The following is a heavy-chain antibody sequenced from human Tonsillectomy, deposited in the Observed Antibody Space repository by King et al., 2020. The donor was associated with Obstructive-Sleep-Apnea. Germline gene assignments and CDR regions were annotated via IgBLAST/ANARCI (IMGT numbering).Heavy chain of an antibody. D-gene: IGHD2-21*01. CDR2: ISYDGSNK. Sequence: VQLVESGGGVVQPGRSLRLSCAASGFTFSSYAMHWVRQAPGKGLEWVAVISYDGSNKYYADSVKGRFTISRDNSKNTLYLQMNSLRAEDTAVYYCARAVSGLLPPRAFDIWGQGTMVTVSS. CDR3: ARAVSGLLPPRAFDI. J-gene: IGHJ3*02. CDR1: GFTFSSYA. V-gene: IGHV3-30*04.